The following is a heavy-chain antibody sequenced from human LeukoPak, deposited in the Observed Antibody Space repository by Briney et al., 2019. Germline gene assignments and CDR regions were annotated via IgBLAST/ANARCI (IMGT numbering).Heavy chain of an antibody. CDR2: ITGGGDTT. Sequence: GGSLRFSCAASGFTFSSYAMTWVRQAPGKGLEWVSSITGGGDTTYYADSVRGRFTISRDNSKNTLSLQINSLRAEDTAVYYCAKDRAYYDSGGYYYWGQGTLVTVSS. CDR3: AKDRAYYDSGGYYY. D-gene: IGHD3-22*01. CDR1: GFTFSSYA. V-gene: IGHV3-23*01. J-gene: IGHJ4*02.